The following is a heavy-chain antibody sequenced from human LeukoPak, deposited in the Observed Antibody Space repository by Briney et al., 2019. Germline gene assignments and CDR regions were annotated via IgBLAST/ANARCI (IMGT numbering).Heavy chain of an antibody. CDR1: GFTFSSYS. CDR3: ARDKRGDSGYEYYDYYGMDV. V-gene: IGHV3-21*01. CDR2: FSSSSSYI. J-gene: IGHJ6*02. D-gene: IGHD5-12*01. Sequence: PGGSLSLSCAASGFTFSSYSMNLVRQAPGKGLEWVSFFSSSSSYIYYADSVKGRFTISRDNAKNSLYLQMNSLRAEDTAVYYCARDKRGDSGYEYYDYYGMDVWGQGTTVTVSS.